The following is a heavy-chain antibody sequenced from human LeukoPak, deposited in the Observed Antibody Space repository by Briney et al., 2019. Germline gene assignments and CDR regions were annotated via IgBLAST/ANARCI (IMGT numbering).Heavy chain of an antibody. CDR2: MNPNSGNT. D-gene: IGHD6-19*01. J-gene: IGHJ5*02. Sequence: ASVKVSCKASGYTFTSYAMNWVRQAPGQGLEWMGWMNPNSGNTGYAQKFQGRVTITRNTSISTAYMELSSLRSEDTAVYYCARVPRFGWPPPGWFDPWGQGTLVTVSS. V-gene: IGHV1-8*03. CDR3: ARVPRFGWPPPGWFDP. CDR1: GYTFTSYA.